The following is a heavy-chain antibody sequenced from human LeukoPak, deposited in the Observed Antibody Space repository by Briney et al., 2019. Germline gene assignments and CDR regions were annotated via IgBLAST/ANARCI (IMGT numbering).Heavy chain of an antibody. V-gene: IGHV1-69*05. CDR2: IIPIFGTA. Sequence: SVKVSFQASGGTFSSYAISWVRQAPGQGLEWMGRIIPIFGTATYAQKFQGRVTITTNESTSTAYMELSSLRSEDTAVYSCARDHLTTVTTYLWFDPWGQGTLVTVSS. CDR3: ARDHLTTVTTYLWFDP. CDR1: GGTFSSYA. J-gene: IGHJ5*02. D-gene: IGHD4-11*01.